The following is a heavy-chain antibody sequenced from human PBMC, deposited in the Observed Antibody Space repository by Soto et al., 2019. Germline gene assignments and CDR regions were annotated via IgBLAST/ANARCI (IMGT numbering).Heavy chain of an antibody. V-gene: IGHV3-30*18. D-gene: IGHD7-27*01. CDR2: ISYDGSNK. CDR1: GFTFSSYG. Sequence: GGSLRLSCAASGFTFSSYGMHWVRQAPGKGLEWVAVISYDGSNKYYADSVKGRFTISRDNSKNTLYLQMNSLRAEDTAVYYCAKDPRALGGEFFDYWGQGTLVTVSS. CDR3: AKDPRALGGEFFDY. J-gene: IGHJ4*02.